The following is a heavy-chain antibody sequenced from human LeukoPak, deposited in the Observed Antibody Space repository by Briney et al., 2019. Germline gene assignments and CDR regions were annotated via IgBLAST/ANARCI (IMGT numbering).Heavy chain of an antibody. CDR2: IYTSGST. D-gene: IGHD2-2*02. J-gene: IGHJ5*02. Sequence: SETLSLTCTVSGGSISSYYWSWIRQPAGKGLEWIGRIYTSGSTNYNPSLKSRVTMSVDTSKNQFSLKLSSVTAADTAVYYCARDRSCTSCYMGSYSWFDPWGQGTLVTVSS. CDR3: ARDRSCTSCYMGSYSWFDP. V-gene: IGHV4-4*07. CDR1: GGSISSYY.